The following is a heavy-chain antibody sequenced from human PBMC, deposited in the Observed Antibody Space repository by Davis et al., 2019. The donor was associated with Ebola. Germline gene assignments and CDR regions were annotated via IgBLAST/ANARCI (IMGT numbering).Heavy chain of an antibody. Sequence: SETLSLTCTVSGGSISSYYWSWIRQPPGKGLEWIGQIYYSGSTNYNPSLKSRVTISVDSSKNQFSLKLDSVTEANTAVYYCARGWNSSGWQNWGQGILVTVSS. J-gene: IGHJ4*02. CDR3: ARGWNSSGWQN. CDR2: IYYSGST. V-gene: IGHV4-59*01. CDR1: GGSISSYY. D-gene: IGHD6-19*01.